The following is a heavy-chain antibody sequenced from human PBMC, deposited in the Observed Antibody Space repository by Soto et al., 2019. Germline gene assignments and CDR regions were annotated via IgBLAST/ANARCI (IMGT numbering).Heavy chain of an antibody. CDR3: AKVVDYRFPAYYYYHMDV. D-gene: IGHD2-15*01. Sequence: EAQLLESGGGLVQPGGSLRLSCAASGFTFSSYAMSWVRQAPGKGLEWVSAISGSGDSTYYADSVRGRFTISRDNSKKTLYLQMNSLRAEDTAVYYCAKVVDYRFPAYYYYHMDVWGQGTTVTVSS. CDR1: GFTFSSYA. V-gene: IGHV3-23*01. J-gene: IGHJ6*02. CDR2: ISGSGDST.